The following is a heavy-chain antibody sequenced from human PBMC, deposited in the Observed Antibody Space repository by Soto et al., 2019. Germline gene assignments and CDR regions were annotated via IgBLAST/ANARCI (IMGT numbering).Heavy chain of an antibody. Sequence: SETLSLTCTVSGGSISSGGYYWSWIRQHPGKGLEWIGYIYYGGSTYYNPSLKSRVTISVDTSKNQFSLKLSSVTAADTAVYYCARVISITMVRGGFAFDIWGQGTMVTVSS. J-gene: IGHJ3*02. D-gene: IGHD3-10*01. CDR3: ARVISITMVRGGFAFDI. V-gene: IGHV4-31*03. CDR1: GGSISSGGYY. CDR2: IYYGGST.